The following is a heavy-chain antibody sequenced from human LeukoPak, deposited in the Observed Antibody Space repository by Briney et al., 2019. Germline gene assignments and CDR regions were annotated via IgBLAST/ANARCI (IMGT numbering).Heavy chain of an antibody. CDR3: SRAPYSNYVNLDY. D-gene: IGHD4-11*01. CDR2: IRSKAFGGTT. J-gene: IGHJ4*02. Sequence: GGSLRLSCTTSGFTFDDYTMSWVRQAPGKGLEWVGFIRSKAFGGTTEYAAPVKGRFTISRDDSKGIAYLQMNSLKIEDTAMYYCSRAPYSNYVNLDYWGQGTLVTVSS. CDR1: GFTFDDYT. V-gene: IGHV3-49*04.